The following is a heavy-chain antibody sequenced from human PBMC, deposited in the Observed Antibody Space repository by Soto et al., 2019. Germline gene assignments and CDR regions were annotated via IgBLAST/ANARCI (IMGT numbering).Heavy chain of an antibody. D-gene: IGHD2-2*01. V-gene: IGHV3-74*01. CDR2: TNEDGSRT. Sequence: EVQLVESGGGLVQSGESLRLSCAASGFTFSSYWMHWVGQAPGKGLLWVSRTNEDGSRTDYADSVQGRFTISRDNAKNALYLQMNSLRAEDTARYFCSRDLCRQADYWGQGILVTVSS. J-gene: IGHJ4*02. CDR1: GFTFSSYW. CDR3: SRDLCRQADY.